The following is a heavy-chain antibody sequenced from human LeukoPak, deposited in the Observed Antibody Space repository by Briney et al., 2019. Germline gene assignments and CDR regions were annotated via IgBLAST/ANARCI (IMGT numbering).Heavy chain of an antibody. D-gene: IGHD2-15*01. CDR3: ARGWRVGHCSETRCPQFDP. Sequence: ASVKVSCKASGYTFTDYFMHWVRQAPGQGLEWMGWINPNSGDTNYVQKFQVRVTMTRDTSISTAYMELSRLKSDDTAVYYCARGWRVGHCSETRCPQFDPGGQGTLVSVSS. CDR2: INPNSGDT. V-gene: IGHV1-2*02. J-gene: IGHJ5*02. CDR1: GYTFTDYF.